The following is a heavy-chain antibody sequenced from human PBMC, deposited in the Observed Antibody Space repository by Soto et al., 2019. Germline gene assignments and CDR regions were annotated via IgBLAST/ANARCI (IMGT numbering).Heavy chain of an antibody. CDR3: ARDWGYDPDPTYYCGMDV. Sequence: PSQTLSLTCAISGDTVSTNTAAWNWIRQSPSRGLEWLGRIYYKSRWYNDYSESLKSRIAIISDTSRNQFSLQLNSVIPEDTAVYYCARDWGYDPDPTYYCGMDVWGQGTKVTVSS. V-gene: IGHV6-1*01. D-gene: IGHD5-12*01. CDR1: GDTVSTNTAA. CDR2: IYYKSRWYN. J-gene: IGHJ6*02.